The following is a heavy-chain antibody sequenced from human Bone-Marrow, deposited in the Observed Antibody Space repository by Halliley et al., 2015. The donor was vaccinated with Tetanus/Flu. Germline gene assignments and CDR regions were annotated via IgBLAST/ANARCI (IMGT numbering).Heavy chain of an antibody. D-gene: IGHD1-26*01. V-gene: IGHV1-69*01. Sequence: QLVQXGAEVKKPGSSVKVSCKASGGTFSDYVISWVRQAPGQGLEWMGGIIPTFDTANYAQKYQGRVTITADESTPTAYMELSILRFVNTSIYFCASRRLSYSENYNFDYWGQGTLVTVSS. J-gene: IGHJ4*02. CDR1: GGTFSDYV. CDR2: IIPTFDTA. CDR3: ASRRLSYSENYNFDY.